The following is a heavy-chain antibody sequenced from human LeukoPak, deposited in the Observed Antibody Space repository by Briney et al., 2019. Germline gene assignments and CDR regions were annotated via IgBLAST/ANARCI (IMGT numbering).Heavy chain of an antibody. V-gene: IGHV7-4-1*02. D-gene: IGHD3-9*01. CDR2: INTNTGNP. CDR1: GYTFTSYA. Sequence: ASVKVSCKASGYTFTSYAMNWVRQAPGQGLEWMGWINTNTGNPTYAQGFTGRFVFSLDTSVSTAYLQISSLKAEDTAVYYCARAYYDILTGYFAYYYYMDVWGKGTTVTVSS. J-gene: IGHJ6*03. CDR3: ARAYYDILTGYFAYYYYMDV.